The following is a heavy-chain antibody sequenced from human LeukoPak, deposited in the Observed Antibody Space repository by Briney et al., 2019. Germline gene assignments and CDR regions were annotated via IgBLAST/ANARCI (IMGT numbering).Heavy chain of an antibody. CDR3: ASHAAGKYFDY. D-gene: IGHD4-23*01. CDR1: GYSISSGYY. J-gene: IGHJ4*02. CDR2: IYHSGST. V-gene: IGHV4-38-2*01. Sequence: PSETLSLTCAVSGYSISSGYYWGWIRRPPGKGLEWIGSIYHSGSTYYNPSLKSRVTISVDTSKNQFSLKLSSVTAADTAVYYCASHAAGKYFDYWGQGTLVTVSS.